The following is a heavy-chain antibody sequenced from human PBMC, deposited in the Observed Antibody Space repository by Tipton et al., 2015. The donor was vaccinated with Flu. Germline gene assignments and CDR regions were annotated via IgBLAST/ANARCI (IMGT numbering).Heavy chain of an antibody. J-gene: IGHJ4*02. CDR2: IYSSGAT. CDR1: GGSIRSDY. Sequence: LRLSCTVSGGSIRSDYWSWIRQPAGKGPEWIGRIYSSGATNYNPSLKSRVTMSVDMSQNQFSLNLSSVTAVDTAVYYCVRCKSGSYCHCFDYWGQGTLVTVSS. D-gene: IGHD1-26*01. CDR3: VRCKSGSYCHCFDY. V-gene: IGHV4-4*07.